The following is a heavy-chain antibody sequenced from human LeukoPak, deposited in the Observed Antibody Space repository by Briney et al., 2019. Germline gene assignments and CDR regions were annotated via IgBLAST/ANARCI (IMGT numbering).Heavy chain of an antibody. CDR2: ISGSGGTT. D-gene: IGHD6-13*01. J-gene: IGHJ4*02. CDR3: AKGAYSSSWFRGFEY. CDR1: GFTFSNYV. Sequence: GGSLRLSCAASGFTFSNYVMNWVRQAPGKGLEWVSAISGSGGTTYSADSVKGRFTVSRDNSKNTLYLQMNSLGAEDTAVYYCAKGAYSSSWFRGFEYWGQGTLVTVSS. V-gene: IGHV3-23*01.